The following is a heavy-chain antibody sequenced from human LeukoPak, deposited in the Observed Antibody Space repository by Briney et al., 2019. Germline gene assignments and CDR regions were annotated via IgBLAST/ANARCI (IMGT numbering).Heavy chain of an antibody. V-gene: IGHV4-59*01. CDR1: GGSISSYY. CDR2: IYYSGST. CDR3: AGGEAMVTLDY. D-gene: IGHD5-18*01. J-gene: IGHJ4*02. Sequence: PETLSLTCTVSGGSISSYYWSWIRQPPGKGLEWIGYIYYSGSTNYNPSLKSRVTISVDTSKNQFSLKLSSVTAADTAVYYCAGGEAMVTLDYWGQGTLVTVSS.